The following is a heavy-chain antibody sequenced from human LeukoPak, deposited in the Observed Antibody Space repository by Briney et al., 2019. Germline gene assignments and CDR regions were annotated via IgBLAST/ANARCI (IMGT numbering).Heavy chain of an antibody. J-gene: IGHJ4*02. V-gene: IGHV3-23*01. Sequence: GGSLRLFCAASGFTFSSYGMSWVRQAPGKGLEWVSAISGSAVSTYYADSVKGRFTISRDNSKNTLYLQMNSLRVEDTAVYYCAKAVPKAVVTPSFDYWGQGTLVTVSS. CDR1: GFTFSSYG. CDR2: ISGSAVST. D-gene: IGHD4-23*01. CDR3: AKAVPKAVVTPSFDY.